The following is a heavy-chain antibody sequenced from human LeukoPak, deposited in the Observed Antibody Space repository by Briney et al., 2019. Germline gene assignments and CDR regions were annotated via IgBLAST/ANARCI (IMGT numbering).Heavy chain of an antibody. Sequence: PGGSLRLSCAASGFTFSSYAMSWVRQAPGKGLEWVSGITGSGGSTYYADSVKGRFTISRDNSKNTLYLQMNSLRAEDTAVYYCAKLAGSGSYSTNEFDYWGQGTLVTVSS. CDR1: GFTFSSYA. J-gene: IGHJ4*02. D-gene: IGHD3-10*01. CDR2: ITGSGGST. CDR3: AKLAGSGSYSTNEFDY. V-gene: IGHV3-23*01.